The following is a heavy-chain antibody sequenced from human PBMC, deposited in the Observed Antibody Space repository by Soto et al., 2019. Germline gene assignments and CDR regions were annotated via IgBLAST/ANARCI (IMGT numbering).Heavy chain of an antibody. CDR2: IQRGGST. CDR1: GFTVSSNY. D-gene: IGHD2-15*01. V-gene: IGHV3-66*01. CDR3: ARADVHCSGGSCYGVPIDV. Sequence: EVQLVESGGGLVQPGGSLRLSCAASGFTVSSNYMSWVRQAPGKGLEWVSVIQRGGSTYYADTVKGRFTISRDNSTKTLYRQMNSLRAEDTAVYYCARADVHCSGGSCYGVPIDVWGKGTTVTVSS. J-gene: IGHJ6*03.